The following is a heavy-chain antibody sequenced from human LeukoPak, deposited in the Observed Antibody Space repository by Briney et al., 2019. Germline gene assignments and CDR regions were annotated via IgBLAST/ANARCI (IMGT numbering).Heavy chain of an antibody. CDR3: ARGTVSRFGELFSKRYAFDI. Sequence: PSETLSLTCTVSGGSISSYYWSWIRQPPGKGLEWIGYIYYSGSTNYNPSLKNRVTISVDTSKNQFSLKLSSVTAADTAVYYCARGTVSRFGELFSKRYAFDIWGQGTMVTVSS. CDR1: GGSISSYY. D-gene: IGHD3-10*01. CDR2: IYYSGST. V-gene: IGHV4-59*01. J-gene: IGHJ3*02.